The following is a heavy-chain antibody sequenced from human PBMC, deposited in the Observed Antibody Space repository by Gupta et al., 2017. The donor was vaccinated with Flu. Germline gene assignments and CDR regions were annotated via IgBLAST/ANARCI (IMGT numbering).Heavy chain of an antibody. V-gene: IGHV3-49*04. J-gene: IGHJ4*02. Sequence: EVQLVESGGGLVQPGRSLRLSCTASGFTFGDYAMRWVRQAPGKGLEWVGFIRDKPSGGTTEYAASVKGRFTISRDDSKSTTYLQMNSLKTEDTAVYYCTRATVLTSPYDYWGQGTLVTVSS. D-gene: IGHD3-16*01. CDR3: TRATVLTSPYDY. CDR1: GFTFGDYA. CDR2: IRDKPSGGTT.